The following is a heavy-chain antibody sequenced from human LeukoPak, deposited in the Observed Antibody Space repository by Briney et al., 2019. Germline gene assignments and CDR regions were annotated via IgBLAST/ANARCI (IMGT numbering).Heavy chain of an antibody. CDR2: ISGSGGST. CDR3: AKDEYDSSGYIFDY. J-gene: IGHJ4*02. V-gene: IGHV3-23*01. CDR1: GFTFSSHA. Sequence: GGSLRLSCAASGFTFSSHAMSWVRQAPGKGLEWVSAISGSGGSTYYADSVKGRFTISRDNSKNTLYLQMNSLRAEDTAVYYCAKDEYDSSGYIFDYWGQGTLVTVSS. D-gene: IGHD3-22*01.